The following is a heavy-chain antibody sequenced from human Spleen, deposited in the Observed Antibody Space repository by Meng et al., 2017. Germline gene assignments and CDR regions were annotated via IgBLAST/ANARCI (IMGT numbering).Heavy chain of an antibody. Sequence: GPLQESGPGLVKPSQTLSLTCTVSGGSISSGGYYWSWIRQHPGKGLEWIGYIYYSGSTYYNPSLKSRVTISVDTSKNQFSLKLSSVTAADTAVYYCARVWGSGDLLDYWGQGTLVTVSS. CDR3: ARVWGSGDLLDY. V-gene: IGHV4-31*03. D-gene: IGHD4-17*01. CDR1: GGSISSGGYY. CDR2: IYYSGST. J-gene: IGHJ4*02.